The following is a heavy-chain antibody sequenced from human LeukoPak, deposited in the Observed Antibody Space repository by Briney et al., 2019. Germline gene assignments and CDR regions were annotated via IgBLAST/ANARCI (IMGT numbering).Heavy chain of an antibody. CDR2: INSDGSRT. CDR3: VSLTGHDAFDI. D-gene: IGHD2-8*02. V-gene: IGHV3-74*01. CDR1: GFTFSRNW. J-gene: IGHJ3*02. Sequence: GGSLRLSCAASGFTFSRNWMHWVRQAPGKGLVWLSRINSDGSRTIYADSVKGRLTISRDNAKNTPYLEMNSLTVEDTAVYYCVSLTGHDAFDIWGQGTMVTVS.